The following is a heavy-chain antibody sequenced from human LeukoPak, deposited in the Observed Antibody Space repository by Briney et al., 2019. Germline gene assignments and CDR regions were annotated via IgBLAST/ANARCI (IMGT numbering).Heavy chain of an antibody. CDR2: ISSSGRTI. J-gene: IGHJ4*02. V-gene: IGHV3-48*03. D-gene: IGHD3-22*01. CDR3: ARVGDSSGYYLGLVDY. Sequence: GGSLRLSCAASGFTFSSYEMNWVRQAPGKGLEWVSYISSSGRTIYYADSVKGRFTISRDNAKNSLYLQMNSLRAEDTAVYYCARVGDSSGYYLGLVDYWGQGTLVTVSS. CDR1: GFTFSSYE.